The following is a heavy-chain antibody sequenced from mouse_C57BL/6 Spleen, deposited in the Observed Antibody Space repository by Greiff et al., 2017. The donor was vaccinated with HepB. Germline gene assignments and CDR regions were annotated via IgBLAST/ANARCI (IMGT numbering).Heavy chain of an antibody. D-gene: IGHD4-1*01. CDR2: INPNNGGT. Sequence: EVQLQQSGPELVKPGASVKISCKASGYTFTDYYMNWVKQSHGKSLEWIGDINPNNGGTSYNQKFKGKATLTVDKSSSTAYMELRSLTSEDSAVYYCARAGKNLYFDYWGQSTTLTVSS. CDR1: GYTFTDYY. V-gene: IGHV1-26*01. CDR3: ARAGKNLYFDY. J-gene: IGHJ2*01.